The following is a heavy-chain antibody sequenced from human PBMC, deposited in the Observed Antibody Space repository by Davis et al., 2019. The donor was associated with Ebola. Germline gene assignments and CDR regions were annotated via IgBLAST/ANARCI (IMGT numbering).Heavy chain of an antibody. Sequence: GESLKISCAASGFTFSSYSMNWVRQAPGKGLEWVSVISGTGGSTYYADSVKGRFSISRDNAKNSLYLQMNSLRDDDTAVYYCAGEDHGMDIWGQGTTVTVSS. D-gene: IGHD4-17*01. CDR1: GFTFSSYS. CDR2: ISGTGGST. V-gene: IGHV3-21*01. CDR3: AGEDHGMDI. J-gene: IGHJ6*02.